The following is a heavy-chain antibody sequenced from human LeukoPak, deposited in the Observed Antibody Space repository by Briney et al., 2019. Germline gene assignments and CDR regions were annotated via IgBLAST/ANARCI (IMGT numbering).Heavy chain of an antibody. CDR2: INPNSGGT. D-gene: IGHD1-26*01. CDR3: ARLAGSYLPPFDY. J-gene: IGHJ4*02. CDR1: GYTFTSYG. V-gene: IGHV1-2*02. Sequence: ASVKVSCKASGYTFTSYGISWVRQAPGQGLEWMGWINPNSGGTNYAQKFQGRVTTTRDTSISTAYMELSRLRSDDTAVYYCARLAGSYLPPFDYWGQGTLVTVSS.